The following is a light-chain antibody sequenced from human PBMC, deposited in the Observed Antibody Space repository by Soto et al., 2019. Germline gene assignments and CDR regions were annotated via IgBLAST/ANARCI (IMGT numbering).Light chain of an antibody. J-gene: IGKJ1*01. V-gene: IGKV1-39*01. CDR2: GSS. CDR3: QHTYRTPWT. Sequence: DIQMTQSPSDMSASVGDRVTITCRASQDISNFLVWYQQKPDKAPKLLIYGSSRLQTGVPSRFSGSGSGTDFTLTISSVQPEDFATYFCQHTYRTPWTFGQGTKVDIK. CDR1: QDISNF.